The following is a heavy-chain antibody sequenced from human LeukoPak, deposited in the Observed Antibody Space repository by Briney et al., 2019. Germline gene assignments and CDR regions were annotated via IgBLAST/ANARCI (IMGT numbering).Heavy chain of an antibody. J-gene: IGHJ5*02. CDR3: ARGRVRQGGYYGSGSLGFQRWFDP. CDR1: GGSFSGYY. V-gene: IGHV4-34*01. D-gene: IGHD3-10*01. Sequence: SETLSLTCAVYGGSFSGYYWSCIRQPPGKGLEWIVESNHSVITNYNPSLKSRVTISVDTSKDQFSLKLSSVTAADKAVYYCARGRVRQGGYYGSGSLGFQRWFDPWGQGTLVTVSS. CDR2: SNHSVIT.